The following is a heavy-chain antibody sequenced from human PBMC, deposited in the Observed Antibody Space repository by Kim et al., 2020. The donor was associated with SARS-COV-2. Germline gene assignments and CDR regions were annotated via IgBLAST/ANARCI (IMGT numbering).Heavy chain of an antibody. D-gene: IGHD3-10*01. V-gene: IGHV3-7*03. Sequence: GGSLRLSCAASGFSFSRYWMSWVRQAPGKGLEWVANIKQDGSEKYYVDSLKGRSTTSRDNAKNPLYLQMNSLRAEDMAVYYCARESLRFGELLYFGAFDMWGRGTRVTVSS. CDR3: ARESLRFGELLYFGAFDM. CDR2: IKQDGSEK. CDR1: GFSFSRYW. J-gene: IGHJ3*02.